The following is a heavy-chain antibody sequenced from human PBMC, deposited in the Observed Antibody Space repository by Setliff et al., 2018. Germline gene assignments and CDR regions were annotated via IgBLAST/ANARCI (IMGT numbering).Heavy chain of an antibody. CDR3: ARDHGIVPGVDYMDV. V-gene: IGHV3-48*03. CDR2: ISHTGRTI. D-gene: IGHD1-26*01. Sequence: GGSLRLSCIVSGFLFRDYEMNWVRQAPGKGLEWISYISHTGRTIYYADSVQGRFTISRDNAKNSLYLQMNSLRAEDTAVYYCARDHGIVPGVDYMDVWGKGTTVTVSS. J-gene: IGHJ6*03. CDR1: GFLFRDYE.